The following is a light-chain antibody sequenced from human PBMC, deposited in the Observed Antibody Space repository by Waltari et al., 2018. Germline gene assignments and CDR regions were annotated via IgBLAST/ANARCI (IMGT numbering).Light chain of an antibody. CDR3: QQSSNWPVT. CDR1: QVVSIY. CDR2: DAS. J-gene: IGKJ4*01. V-gene: IGKV3-11*01. Sequence: EILLTQSPATLSCSQGEKSTLSCRARQVVSIYLAWFQQRPGHAPRLLIYDASNRATGIPARFSGSGSATDFLITISSLDPEYVAVYYCQQSSNWPVTFGGGTKVEIK.